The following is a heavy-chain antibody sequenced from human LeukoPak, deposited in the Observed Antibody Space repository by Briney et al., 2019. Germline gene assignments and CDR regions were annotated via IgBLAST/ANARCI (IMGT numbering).Heavy chain of an antibody. J-gene: IGHJ6*03. CDR1: GYTFTDYY. Sequence: GASVKVSCKASGYTFTDYYMHWVQQAPGKGLEWMGRVDPEDGETIYAEKFRGRVTITADTSTDTAYMELSSLRSEDTAVYYCATVSIAAAGTRHYYYYMDVWGKGTTVTVSS. CDR2: VDPEDGET. V-gene: IGHV1-69-2*01. D-gene: IGHD6-13*01. CDR3: ATVSIAAAGTRHYYYYMDV.